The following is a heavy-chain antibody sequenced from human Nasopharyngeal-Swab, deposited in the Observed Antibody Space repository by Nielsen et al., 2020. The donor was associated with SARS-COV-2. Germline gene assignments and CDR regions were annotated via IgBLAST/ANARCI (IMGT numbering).Heavy chain of an antibody. CDR1: GGSISSSGYY. Sequence: SETLSLTCTVSGGSISSSGYYWGWIRQPPGKGLEWIGSIYYSGSTYYSPSLTSRVTISVDTSNNQFSLKLSSVTAADTAVYYCARGGNVVMVYALMDWGQGTLVTVSS. D-gene: IGHD2-8*01. CDR3: ARGGNVVMVYALMD. J-gene: IGHJ4*02. V-gene: IGHV4-39*07. CDR2: IYYSGST.